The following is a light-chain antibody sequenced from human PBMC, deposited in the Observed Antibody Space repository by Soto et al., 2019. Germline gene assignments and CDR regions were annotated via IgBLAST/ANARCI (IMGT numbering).Light chain of an antibody. CDR3: QHYGSAPWT. CDR2: GAS. CDR1: QSVGDNL. V-gene: IGKV3-20*01. J-gene: IGKJ1*01. Sequence: EIVLTQSPGTLSLSPGERATLSCRASQSVGDNLLAWYHQSPGQAPRLLIYGASSRATGIPDRFSGSGSGTDFTLTIDRLEPEDFALYFCQHYGSAPWTFGQGTEVEIK.